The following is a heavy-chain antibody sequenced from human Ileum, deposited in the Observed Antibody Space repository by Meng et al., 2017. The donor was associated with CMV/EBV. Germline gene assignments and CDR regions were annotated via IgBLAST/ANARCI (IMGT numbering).Heavy chain of an antibody. CDR1: GFTFSSYS. J-gene: IGHJ6*02. V-gene: IGHV3-21*01. CDR3: EGDEYCSSASCSDLYYYGMDV. CDR2: ISSSSSYI. D-gene: IGHD2-2*01. Sequence: GESLKISCAASGFTFSSYSMNWVRQAPGKGLEWVSSISSSSSYIYYADSVKGRFTISREDAKNSLYQQMNSLRAEDTAVYYCEGDEYCSSASCSDLYYYGMDVWGQGTTVTVSS.